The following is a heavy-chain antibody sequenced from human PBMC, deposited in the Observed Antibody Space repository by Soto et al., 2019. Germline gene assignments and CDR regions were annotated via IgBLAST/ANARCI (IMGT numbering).Heavy chain of an antibody. V-gene: IGHV1-69*01. J-gene: IGHJ3*02. Sequence: QVHLVQSGAEVKKPGSSVKVSCQASGGPFSNYALSWVRQAPGHGLEWMGGIIPIFGTTDYAQKFQARVTITADESTNTAYMELSSLRADDTAVYYCARLPSVLPVVDMWGQGTLVTVSS. CDR3: ARLPSVLPVVDM. CDR2: IIPIFGTT. CDR1: GGPFSNYA.